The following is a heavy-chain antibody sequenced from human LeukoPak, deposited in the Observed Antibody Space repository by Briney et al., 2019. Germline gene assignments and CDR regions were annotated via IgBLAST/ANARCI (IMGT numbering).Heavy chain of an antibody. CDR3: ARELEMATIYSYFDY. J-gene: IGHJ4*02. CDR2: TYHRSKWSN. V-gene: IGHV6-1*01. CDR1: GDSVSSNSAA. Sequence: SQTLSLTCAISGDSVSSNSAAWNWIRQSPSRGLEWLGRTYHRSKWSNDYAVSVKSRITINPDTSKNQFSLQLNSVTPEDTAVYYCARELEMATIYSYFDYWGQGTLVTVSS. D-gene: IGHD5-24*01.